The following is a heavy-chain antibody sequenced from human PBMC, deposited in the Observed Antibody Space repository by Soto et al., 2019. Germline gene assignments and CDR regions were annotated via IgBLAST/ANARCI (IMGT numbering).Heavy chain of an antibody. D-gene: IGHD2-21*01. Sequence: EVQLVQSGAEVKKPGESLRISCKASGYTFTNYLISWVRQMPGKGLEWMGRIDPRDSYTYYSPSFQGHVTFSTDKSLTTAHLQWSSLKASDTAIFYCARHFCGVHSRNSFYYSGMDVWGQGTTVTVSS. CDR1: GYTFTNYL. CDR3: ARHFCGVHSRNSFYYSGMDV. CDR2: IDPRDSYT. J-gene: IGHJ6*02. V-gene: IGHV5-10-1*03.